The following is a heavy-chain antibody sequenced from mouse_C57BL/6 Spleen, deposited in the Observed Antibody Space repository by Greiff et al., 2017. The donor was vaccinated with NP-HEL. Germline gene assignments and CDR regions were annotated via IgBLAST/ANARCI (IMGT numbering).Heavy chain of an antibody. D-gene: IGHD2-4*01. CDR2: ISNGGGST. J-gene: IGHJ3*01. CDR3: ARPISDYDGAWFAY. V-gene: IGHV5-12*01. CDR1: GFTFSDYY. Sequence: EVQGVESGGGLVQPGGSLKLSCAASGFTFSDYYMYWVRQTPEKRLEWVAYISNGGGSTYYPDTVKGRFTISRDNAKNTLYLQMSRLKSEDTAMYYCARPISDYDGAWFAYWGQGTLVTVSA.